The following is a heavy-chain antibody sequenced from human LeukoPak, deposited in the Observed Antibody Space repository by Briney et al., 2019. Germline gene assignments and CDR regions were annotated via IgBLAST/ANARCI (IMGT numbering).Heavy chain of an antibody. D-gene: IGHD5-24*01. CDR2: INDRGSI. CDR3: ARGATISETGYFDF. CDR1: RGSFSGYY. V-gene: IGHV4-34*01. J-gene: IGHJ4*03. Sequence: SETLSLTCAVYRGSFSGYYWSWIRQPPGKGLEWIGEINDRGSINYNPSLKSRVTISVDTSKNQFSLKVRSLSAADTAVYYCARGATISETGYFDFWGQGTLVTVSS.